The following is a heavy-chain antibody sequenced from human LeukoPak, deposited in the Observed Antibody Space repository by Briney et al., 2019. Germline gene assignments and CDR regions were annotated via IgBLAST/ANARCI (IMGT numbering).Heavy chain of an antibody. CDR3: ARHSGSYYFDY. CDR1: GGSISSYY. J-gene: IGHJ4*02. V-gene: IGHV4-59*08. Sequence: SETLSLTCTVAGGSISSYYWSWVRQPPGKGLEWIGYIYYSGSTNYNPSLKSRVTISVDTSKNQFSLKLSSVTAADTAVYYCARHSGSYYFDYWGQGTLVTVSS. CDR2: IYYSGST. D-gene: IGHD1-26*01.